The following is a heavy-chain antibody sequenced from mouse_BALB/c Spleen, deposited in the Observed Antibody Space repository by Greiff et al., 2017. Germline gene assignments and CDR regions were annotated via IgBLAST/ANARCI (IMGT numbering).Heavy chain of an antibody. CDR1: GFTFSDYY. J-gene: IGHJ3*01. V-gene: IGHV5-4*02. D-gene: IGHD2-14*01. Sequence: EVMLVESGGGLVKPGGSLKLSCAASGFTFSDYYMYWVRQTPEKRLEWVATISDGGSYTYYPDSVKGRFTISRDNAKNNLYLQMSSLKSEDTAMYYCARRGTGPWFAYWGQGTLVTVSA. CDR3: ARRGTGPWFAY. CDR2: ISDGGSYT.